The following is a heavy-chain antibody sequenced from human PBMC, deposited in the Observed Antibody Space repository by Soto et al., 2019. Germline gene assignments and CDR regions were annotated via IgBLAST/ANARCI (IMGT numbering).Heavy chain of an antibody. V-gene: IGHV3-21*01. J-gene: IGHJ5*02. CDR1: GFSFSSYS. CDR2: ISSSASHI. CDR3: ARGYTGYCSGGTCYWFDP. D-gene: IGHD2-15*01. Sequence: EVQLVESGGGLVKPGGSLRLSSAASGFSFSSYSMNWVRQAPGKGLEWVSSISSSASHINYADSVKGRFTISRDNAKKSLYPQMNSLRAEDTAVYHCARGYTGYCSGGTCYWFDPWGQGTLVTVSS.